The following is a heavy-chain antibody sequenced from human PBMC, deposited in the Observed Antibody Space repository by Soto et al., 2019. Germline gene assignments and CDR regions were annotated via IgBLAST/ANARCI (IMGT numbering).Heavy chain of an antibody. CDR3: AREGNIVVVPAARVVPWFDP. CDR2: IIPILGIA. V-gene: IGHV1-69*04. J-gene: IGHJ5*02. CDR1: GGTFSSYT. D-gene: IGHD2-2*01. Sequence: SVKGSCKASGGTFSSYTISWVRQAPGQGLEWMGRIIPILGIANYAQKFQGRVTITADKSTSTAYMELSSLRSEDTAVYYCAREGNIVVVPAARVVPWFDPWGQGTLVTVSS.